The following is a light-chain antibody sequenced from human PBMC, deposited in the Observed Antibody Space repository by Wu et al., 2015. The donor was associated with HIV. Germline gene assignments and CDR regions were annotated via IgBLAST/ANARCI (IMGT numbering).Light chain of an antibody. Sequence: EIVLTQSPATLSLSPGERATLSCRASQSVGSYLAWYQQRLGQAPRLLIYDASNRATGIPDRFSGSGSGTDFTLTISRLEPEDFAVYYCQQYGSSPYTFGQGTKLE. CDR2: DAS. CDR1: QSVGSY. CDR3: QQYGSSPYT. J-gene: IGKJ2*01. V-gene: IGKV3-20*01.